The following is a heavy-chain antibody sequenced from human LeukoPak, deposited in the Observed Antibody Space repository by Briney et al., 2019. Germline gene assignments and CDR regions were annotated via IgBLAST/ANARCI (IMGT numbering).Heavy chain of an antibody. CDR3: ARFDYDSHAYSKPLDY. Sequence: ASVKVSCKASGYTFTGYYMHWVRQAPGQGLEWMGWINPNSGGTNYAQKFQGRVTMTSDTSISTAYLELSRLRSDDTAVYYCARFDYDSHAYSKPLDYWGQGTLVTVSS. CDR2: INPNSGGT. J-gene: IGHJ4*02. V-gene: IGHV1-2*02. D-gene: IGHD3-22*01. CDR1: GYTFTGYY.